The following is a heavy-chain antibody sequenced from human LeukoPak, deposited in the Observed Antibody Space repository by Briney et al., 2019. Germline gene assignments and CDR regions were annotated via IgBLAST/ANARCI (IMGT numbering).Heavy chain of an antibody. D-gene: IGHD4-23*01. CDR1: GFTFTNAW. J-gene: IGHJ4*02. V-gene: IGHV3-15*01. CDR2: TKTKIDGETT. Sequence: PGGSLRLSCAASGFTFTNAWMTWVRQAPGKGLEWVGRTKTKIDGETTDYAEPVKGRFTISRDDSKNTLYLQMNSLKTDDTAVYYCTTVERWLLRSSPYLGQGTLVTVSS. CDR3: TTVERWLLRSSPY.